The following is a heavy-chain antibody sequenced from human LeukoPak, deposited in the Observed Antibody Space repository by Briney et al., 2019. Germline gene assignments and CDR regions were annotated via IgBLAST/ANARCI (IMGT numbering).Heavy chain of an antibody. V-gene: IGHV1-2*02. CDR3: ARESRSVLWFGELVFDP. CDR1: GYTFTGYH. J-gene: IGHJ5*02. CDR2: INPNSGGT. D-gene: IGHD3-10*01. Sequence: ASVKVSCKASGYTFTGYHMHWVRQAPGQGLEWMGWINPNSGGTNYAQKFQGRVTMTRDTSISTAYMELSRLRSDDTAVYYCARESRSVLWFGELVFDPWGQGTLVTVSS.